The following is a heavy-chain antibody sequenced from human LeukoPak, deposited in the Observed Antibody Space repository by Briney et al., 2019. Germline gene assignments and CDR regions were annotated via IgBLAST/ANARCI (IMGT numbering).Heavy chain of an antibody. V-gene: IGHV1-2*02. CDR1: GYTFTSNY. D-gene: IGHD3-22*01. Sequence: ASVKVSCKAFGYTFTSNYMHWVRQAPGQGLEWMGWINPDNGDTSYAQMLQARVTMTRDTSISTAYMELSSLRSDDTAVYYCARAMGGDNSGYRPFDYRGQGTLVTVSS. CDR2: INPDNGDT. CDR3: ARAMGGDNSGYRPFDY. J-gene: IGHJ4*02.